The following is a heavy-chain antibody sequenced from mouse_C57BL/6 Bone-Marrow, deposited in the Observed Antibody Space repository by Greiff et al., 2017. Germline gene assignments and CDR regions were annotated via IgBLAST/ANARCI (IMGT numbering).Heavy chain of an antibody. V-gene: IGHV7-3*01. CDR1: GFTFTDYY. CDR2: IRNKANGYTT. CDR3: ARTTGTSFAY. Sequence: DVHLVESGGGLVQPGGSLSLSCAASGFTFTDYYMSWVRQPPGKALEWLGFIRNKANGYTTEYSASVKGRFTISRDNSQSILYLQMNALRAEDSATYYCARTTGTSFAYWGQGTLVTVSA. D-gene: IGHD4-1*02. J-gene: IGHJ3*01.